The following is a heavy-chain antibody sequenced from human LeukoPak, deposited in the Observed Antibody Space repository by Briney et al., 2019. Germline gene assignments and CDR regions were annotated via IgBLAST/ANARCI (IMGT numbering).Heavy chain of an antibody. Sequence: SETLSLTCTVSGGSISSSSYYWGWIRQPPWKGLEWIGSIYYSGSTYYNPSLKSRVTISVDTSKNQFSLKLSSVTAADTAVYYCARDQIVVVPAAPTNWFDPWGQGTLVTVSS. D-gene: IGHD2-2*01. V-gene: IGHV4-39*07. CDR2: IYYSGST. CDR3: ARDQIVVVPAAPTNWFDP. J-gene: IGHJ5*02. CDR1: GGSISSSSYY.